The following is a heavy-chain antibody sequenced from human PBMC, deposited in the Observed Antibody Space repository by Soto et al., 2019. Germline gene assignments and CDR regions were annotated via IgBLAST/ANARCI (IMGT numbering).Heavy chain of an antibody. CDR1: GFTFSSYG. CDR3: AKDRYIVVVVAALQH. J-gene: IGHJ1*01. CDR2: ISYDGSNK. V-gene: IGHV3-30*18. D-gene: IGHD2-15*01. Sequence: QVQLVESGGGVVQPGRSLRLSCAASGFTFSSYGMHWVRQAPGKGLEWVAVISYDGSNKYYADSVKGRFTISRDNSKNTLYLQMNSLRAEDTAVDYCAKDRYIVVVVAALQHWGQGTLVTVSS.